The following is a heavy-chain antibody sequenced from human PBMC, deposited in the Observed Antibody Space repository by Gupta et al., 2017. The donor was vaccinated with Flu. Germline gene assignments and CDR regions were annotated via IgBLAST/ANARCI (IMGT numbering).Heavy chain of an antibody. V-gene: IGHV3-23*01. J-gene: IGHJ4*02. Sequence: GFTFSSYAMSWVRQAPGKGLEWVSAISGSGGSTDDADSVKGRLTIARENSKKTLYLEMKRMRAEDTAVDDCAKLIVAPDYGGQGTMVTVYS. CDR2: ISGSGGST. CDR3: AKLIVAPDY. D-gene: IGHD3-16*02. CDR1: GFTFSSYA.